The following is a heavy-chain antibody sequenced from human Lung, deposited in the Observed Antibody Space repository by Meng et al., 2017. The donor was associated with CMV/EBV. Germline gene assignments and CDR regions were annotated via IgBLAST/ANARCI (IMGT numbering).Heavy chain of an antibody. CDR2: TYPNSGGT. CDR1: GYTFTDHY. D-gene: IGHD3-9*01. V-gene: IGHV1-2*02. J-gene: IGHJ4*02. Sequence: SVXVSCKASGYTFTDHYFHRVRQAPGQGLEWLGWTYPNSGGTHYAQKFQGRLTVTTDTSLSTGYMELSSLGSDDTAVYYCARDNDWGPDYWGQGTLVTVSS. CDR3: ARDNDWGPDY.